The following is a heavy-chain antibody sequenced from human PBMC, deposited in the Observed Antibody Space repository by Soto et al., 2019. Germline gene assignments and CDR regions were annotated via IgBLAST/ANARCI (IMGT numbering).Heavy chain of an antibody. Sequence: SETLSLTCTVSGGSISSYYWSWIRQPPGKGLEWIGYIYYSGSTNYNPSLKSRVTISVDTSKNQFSLKLSSVTAADTAVYYCARLFSSLAPVDYWGQGTLVTV. CDR2: IYYSGST. D-gene: IGHD3-16*01. J-gene: IGHJ4*02. V-gene: IGHV4-59*08. CDR1: GGSISSYY. CDR3: ARLFSSLAPVDY.